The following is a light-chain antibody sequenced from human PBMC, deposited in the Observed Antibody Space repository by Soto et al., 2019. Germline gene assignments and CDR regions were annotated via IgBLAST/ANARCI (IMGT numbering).Light chain of an antibody. J-gene: IGKJ5*01. CDR1: QTISSW. Sequence: DIQISQSPSTLSGSVGDRLTNTFRASQTISSWLAWYQQKPGKAPKLLIYKASTLKSGVPSRFSGSGSGTEFTLTISSLQPDDFATYYCQQYNTNSPFGQGTRLEIK. CDR2: KAS. V-gene: IGKV1-5*03. CDR3: QQYNTNSP.